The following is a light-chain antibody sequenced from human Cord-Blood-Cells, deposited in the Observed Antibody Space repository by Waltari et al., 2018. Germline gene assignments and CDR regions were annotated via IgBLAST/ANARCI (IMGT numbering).Light chain of an antibody. Sequence: QSALTQPASVSGSPGQSITISCTGTSSDVGGYNYVSWYQQPPGKAPKLMIYEVGNRPSGVSNRFSGSKSGNTASLTISGLQAEDEADYYCSSYTSSSTLEVFGTGTKVTVL. CDR1: SSDVGGYNY. CDR3: SSYTSSSTLEV. CDR2: EVG. J-gene: IGLJ1*01. V-gene: IGLV2-14*01.